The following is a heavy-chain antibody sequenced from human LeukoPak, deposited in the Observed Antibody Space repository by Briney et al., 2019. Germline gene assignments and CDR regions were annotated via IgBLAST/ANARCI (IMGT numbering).Heavy chain of an antibody. CDR1: GFTVSSTY. D-gene: IGHD3-22*01. V-gene: IGHV3-53*01. J-gene: IGHJ4*02. CDR2: ISNAGST. CDR3: ARDRPGGYYGFDY. Sequence: PAGSLRLSCAASGFTVSSTYMSWVRQAPGKGLEWVSIISNAGSTYYSDSVKGRFTISRDNSKNTVFLQINSLRAEDTAVYYCARDRPGGYYGFDYWGQGTLVTVSS.